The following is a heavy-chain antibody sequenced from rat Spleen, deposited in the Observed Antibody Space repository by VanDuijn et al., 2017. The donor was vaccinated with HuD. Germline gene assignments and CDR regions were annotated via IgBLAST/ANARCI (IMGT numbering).Heavy chain of an antibody. J-gene: IGHJ2*01. D-gene: IGHD5-1*01. Sequence: EVQLVESGGGLVQPGRSLKLSCAASGFTFSDYYMAWVRQAPQKGLEWVASISYEGSGTYYGDSVTGRFTFSRDNAKSPLSLQMNSLRSEDTATYYCARLTGGHFDYWGQGVMGTVSS. CDR3: ARLTGGHFDY. CDR1: GFTFSDYY. CDR2: ISYEGSGT. V-gene: IGHV5-22*01.